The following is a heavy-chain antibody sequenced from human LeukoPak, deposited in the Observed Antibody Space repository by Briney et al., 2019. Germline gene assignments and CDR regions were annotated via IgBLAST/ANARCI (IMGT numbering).Heavy chain of an antibody. CDR3: AREPTYSSSWYTSCDY. D-gene: IGHD6-13*01. Sequence: GGSLRLSCAASGFNFNNYNINWVRQAPGKGLEWVSYITLSSTSIYYAESVKGRFTISRDNAKNSLYLQMNSLRAEDTAVYYCAREPTYSSSWYTSCDYWGQGTLVTVSS. CDR2: ITLSSTSI. J-gene: IGHJ4*02. V-gene: IGHV3-48*01. CDR1: GFNFNNYN.